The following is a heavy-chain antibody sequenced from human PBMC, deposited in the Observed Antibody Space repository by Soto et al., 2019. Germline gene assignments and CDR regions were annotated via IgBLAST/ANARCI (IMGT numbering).Heavy chain of an antibody. J-gene: IGHJ5*02. CDR3: AREGMVRGVIPNWFDP. CDR2: IWYDGSNK. D-gene: IGHD3-10*01. CDR1: GFTFSSYG. V-gene: IGHV3-33*01. Sequence: ESVGGVVQPGRSLRLSCAASGFTFSSYGMHWVRQAPGKGLEWVAVIWYDGSNKYYADSVKGRFTISRDNSKNTLYLQMNSLRAEDTAVYYCAREGMVRGVIPNWFDPWGQGTLVTVSS.